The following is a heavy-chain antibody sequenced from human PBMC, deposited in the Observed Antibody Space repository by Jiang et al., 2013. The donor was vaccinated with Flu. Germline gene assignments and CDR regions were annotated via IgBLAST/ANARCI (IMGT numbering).Heavy chain of an antibody. Sequence: PVCLALIYWDDDKRYSPSLKSRLTITKDTSNTQVVLVVTNMDPVDTATYYCAHTYYYDTSGKTFDYWGQGTLVTVSS. J-gene: IGHJ4*02. CDR2: IYWDDDK. CDR3: AHTYYYDTSGKTFDY. D-gene: IGHD3-22*01. V-gene: IGHV2-5*02.